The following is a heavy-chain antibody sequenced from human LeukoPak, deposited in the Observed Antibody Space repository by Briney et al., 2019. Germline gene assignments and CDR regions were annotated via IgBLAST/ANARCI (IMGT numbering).Heavy chain of an antibody. CDR2: TYYRSKWYN. D-gene: IGHD3-22*01. J-gene: IGHJ3*02. CDR1: GDSVSSNSAA. Sequence: SQTLSLTCAISGDSVSSNSAAWNWIRQSPSRGLEWLGRTYYRSKWYNDYAVSVKSRITINPDTSKNQFSLQLNSVTPEDTAVYYCARDKGTDDSSGYYYDAFDIWGQGTMVTVSS. V-gene: IGHV6-1*01. CDR3: ARDKGTDDSSGYYYDAFDI.